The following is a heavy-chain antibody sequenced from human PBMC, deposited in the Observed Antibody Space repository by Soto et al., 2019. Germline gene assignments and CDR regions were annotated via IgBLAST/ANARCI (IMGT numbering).Heavy chain of an antibody. J-gene: IGHJ4*02. Sequence: QVHLVESGGGLFKPGGSLRLSCPTSGFPFSDYYMSWIRQAPGKGLEWLSHISPKSTYRNYADSVKGRFTISRDNTKSSLFLQMNSLGVEDTAVYYCVRGGGGGLFEHWGQGVLVTVSS. CDR3: VRGGGGGLFEH. D-gene: IGHD2-21*01. CDR1: GFPFSDYY. V-gene: IGHV3-11*06. CDR2: ISPKSTYR.